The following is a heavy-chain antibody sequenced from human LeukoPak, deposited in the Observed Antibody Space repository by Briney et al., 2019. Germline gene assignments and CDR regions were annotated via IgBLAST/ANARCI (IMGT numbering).Heavy chain of an antibody. D-gene: IGHD3-16*01. CDR1: GGSISSYY. V-gene: IGHV4-59*01. Sequence: PSETLSLTCTVSGGSISSYYWSWIRQPPGKGLEWIGYIYYSGSTNYNPSLKSRVTISVDTSKNQFSLKLSSVTAADTAVYYCAGSRRWENWGGGDWGQGTLVTVSS. J-gene: IGHJ4*02. CDR3: AGSRRWENWGGGD. CDR2: IYYSGST.